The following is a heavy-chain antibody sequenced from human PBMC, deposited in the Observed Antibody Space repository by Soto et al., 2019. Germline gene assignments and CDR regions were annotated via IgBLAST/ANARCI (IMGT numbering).Heavy chain of an antibody. CDR1: GFTFSSYA. CDR2: ISGSGGST. Sequence: GGALRLSCAASGFTFSSYAMSWVRQAPGKGLEWVSAISGSGGSTYYADSVKGRFTISRDNSKNTLYLQMNSLRAEDTAVYYCAKVPMQQLARNYYDYGMDVWGQGTTVTVSS. V-gene: IGHV3-23*01. J-gene: IGHJ6*02. CDR3: AKVPMQQLARNYYDYGMDV. D-gene: IGHD6-13*01.